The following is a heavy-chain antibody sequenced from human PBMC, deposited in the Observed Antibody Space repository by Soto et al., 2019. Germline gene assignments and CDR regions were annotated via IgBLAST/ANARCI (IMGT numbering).Heavy chain of an antibody. Sequence: GGSLRLSCAASGFSFSSYAMYWVRQAPGKGPEWVAVISYDGSNKYYADSVKGRFTISRDNSKNTLYLQMNSLRAEDTAIYYCAKDPTDSAEADYWGQGTLVTVSS. CDR2: ISYDGSNK. V-gene: IGHV3-30*18. CDR3: AKDPTDSAEADY. J-gene: IGHJ4*02. CDR1: GFSFSSYA.